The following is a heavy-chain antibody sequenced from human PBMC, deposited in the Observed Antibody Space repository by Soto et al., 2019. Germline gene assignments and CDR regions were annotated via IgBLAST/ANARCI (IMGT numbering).Heavy chain of an antibody. Sequence: PSQTLSLTCAISGDSVSSNSAAWNWIRQSPSRGLEWLGRTYYRSKWYNEYAVSVKSRVNINPDTSKNQFSLQLNSVTPEDTAVYYCARAQPRVGASFYFDYCGQGTLVTVSS. V-gene: IGHV6-1*01. CDR2: TYYRSKWYN. CDR3: ARAQPRVGASFYFDY. CDR1: GDSVSSNSAA. J-gene: IGHJ4*02. D-gene: IGHD1-26*01.